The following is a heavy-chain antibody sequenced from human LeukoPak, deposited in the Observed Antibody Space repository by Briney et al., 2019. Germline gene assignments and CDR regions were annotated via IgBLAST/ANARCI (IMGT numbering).Heavy chain of an antibody. J-gene: IGHJ4*02. CDR2: IYYSGST. V-gene: IGHV4-39*01. CDR3: ARSASYNWNYGNFDY. CDR1: GGSISSSSYY. D-gene: IGHD1-7*01. Sequence: SETLSLTCTASGGSISSSSYYWGWIRQPPGKGLEWIGSIYYSGSTYYNPSLKSRVTISVDTSKNQFSLKLSSVTAADTAVYYCARSASYNWNYGNFDYWGQGTLVTVSS.